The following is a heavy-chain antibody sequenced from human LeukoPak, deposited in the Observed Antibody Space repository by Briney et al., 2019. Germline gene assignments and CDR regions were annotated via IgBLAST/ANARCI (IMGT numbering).Heavy chain of an antibody. Sequence: GVTLRLSCAASGFTFSSFGMSWVRQAPGKGLEWVSAISGSGGSTYYSDSVKGRFTISRDNSKNTLYLQMNSLRGEDTAVYYCAKRGPGSPESGKYYFDYWGQGTLVTVSS. D-gene: IGHD3-10*01. J-gene: IGHJ4*02. V-gene: IGHV3-23*01. CDR2: ISGSGGST. CDR1: GFTFSSFG. CDR3: AKRGPGSPESGKYYFDY.